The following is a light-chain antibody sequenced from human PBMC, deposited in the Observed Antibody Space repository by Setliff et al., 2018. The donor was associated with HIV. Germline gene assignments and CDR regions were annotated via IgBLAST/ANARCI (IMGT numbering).Light chain of an antibody. CDR2: DVS. CDR3: SSFTSSGKYV. J-gene: IGLJ1*01. Sequence: QSALAQPASVSGSPGQSITISCTGISSDVGNYNYVSWYQEHPGKAPKLMIYDVSKQPSGVSNRFSGSKSGNTASLTISGLQSEDEADYYCSSFTSSGKYVFATGTQLTVL. V-gene: IGLV2-14*01. CDR1: SSDVGNYNY.